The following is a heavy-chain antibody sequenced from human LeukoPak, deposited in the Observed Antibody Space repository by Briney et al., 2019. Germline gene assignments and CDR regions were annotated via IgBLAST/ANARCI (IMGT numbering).Heavy chain of an antibody. D-gene: IGHD4-17*01. CDR3: ARKMTTVTSFDY. J-gene: IGHJ4*02. CDR2: IYYSGST. Sequence: PSQTLSLTCTVSGGSISSYYWSWIRQPPGKGLEWIGYIYYSGSTNYNPSLKSRVTISVDTSKNQFSLKLSSVTAADTAVYYCARKMTTVTSFDYWGQGTLVTVSS. V-gene: IGHV4-59*01. CDR1: GGSISSYY.